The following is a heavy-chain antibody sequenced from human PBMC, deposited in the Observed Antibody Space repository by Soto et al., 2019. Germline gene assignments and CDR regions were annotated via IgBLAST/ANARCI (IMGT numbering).Heavy chain of an antibody. Sequence: ASVKVSCKVSGYTLTELSMHWVRQAPGKGLEWMGGFDPEDGETIYAQKFQGRVTMTKDTSTSTAYMELSSLRSEDTAVYYCARDYGHQYYDFWSGYYASLRSNWFDPWGQGTLVTVSS. CDR3: ARDYGHQYYDFWSGYYASLRSNWFDP. V-gene: IGHV1-24*01. CDR2: FDPEDGET. CDR1: GYTLTELS. J-gene: IGHJ5*02. D-gene: IGHD3-3*01.